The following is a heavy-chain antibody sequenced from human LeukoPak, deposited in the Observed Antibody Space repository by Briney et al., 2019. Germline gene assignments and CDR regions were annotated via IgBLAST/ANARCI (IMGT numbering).Heavy chain of an antibody. CDR2: ISGSGGST. V-gene: IGHV3-23*01. Sequence: GGSLRLSCAASGFTFSSYAMSWVRQAPGKGLEWVSAISGSGGSTYYAVSVKGRFTISRDNSKNTLYLQMNSLRAEDTAVYYCAKDSRINYYDSSGYYSDYWGQGTLVTVSS. J-gene: IGHJ4*02. CDR1: GFTFSSYA. CDR3: AKDSRINYYDSSGYYSDY. D-gene: IGHD3-22*01.